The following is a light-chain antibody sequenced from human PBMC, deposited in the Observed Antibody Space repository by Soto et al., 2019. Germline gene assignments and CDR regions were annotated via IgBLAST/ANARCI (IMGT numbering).Light chain of an antibody. CDR1: SSNIGNNA. Sequence: QSVLTQPPSVSEAPRQRVTISCSGSSSNIGNNAVNWYQQLPGKAPKLLIYYDDLLPSGVSDRFSGSKSSTSASLVISGLQSEDEADYYCAAWDDSLNGVVFGGGTKLTVL. CDR2: YDD. J-gene: IGLJ2*01. CDR3: AAWDDSLNGVV. V-gene: IGLV1-36*01.